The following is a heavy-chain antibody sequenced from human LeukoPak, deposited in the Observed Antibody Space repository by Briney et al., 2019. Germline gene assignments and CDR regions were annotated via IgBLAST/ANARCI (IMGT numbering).Heavy chain of an antibody. V-gene: IGHV1-46*01. J-gene: IGHJ4*02. Sequence: ASVKVSCKASGYTFTGYYIHWVRQAPGQGLEWMGIINPSGGSTSYAQKFQGRVTMTRDTSTSTVYMELSSLRSEDTALYYCARSPGRALAGNFDYWGQGTLVTVSS. CDR1: GYTFTGYY. CDR3: ARSPGRALAGNFDY. D-gene: IGHD6-19*01. CDR2: INPSGGST.